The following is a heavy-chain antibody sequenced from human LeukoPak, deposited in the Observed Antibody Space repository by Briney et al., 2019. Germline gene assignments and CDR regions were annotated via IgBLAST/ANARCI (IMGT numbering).Heavy chain of an antibody. CDR1: GYSISSGYY. Sequence: PSETLSLTCTVSGYSISSGYYWGWIRQPPGKGLEWIGCIYHSGSTYYNPSLKSRVTISVDTSKNQFSLKLSSVTAADTAVYYCARGSQQHEPDYWGQGTLVTVSS. D-gene: IGHD6-13*01. CDR3: ARGSQQHEPDY. V-gene: IGHV4-38-2*02. J-gene: IGHJ4*02. CDR2: IYHSGST.